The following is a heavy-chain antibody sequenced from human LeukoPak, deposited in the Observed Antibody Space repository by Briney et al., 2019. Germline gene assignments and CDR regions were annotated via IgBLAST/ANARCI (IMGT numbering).Heavy chain of an antibody. CDR3: AKRYCSGGSCYPLDY. CDR2: ISGSGGST. CDR1: GFSLTSYA. V-gene: IGHV3-23*01. J-gene: IGHJ4*02. D-gene: IGHD2-15*01. Sequence: GGSLRLSCAASGFSLTSYAMSWVRQAPGKGLEWVSAISGSGGSTYYADSVKGRFTISRDNSKNTLYLQMNSLRAEYTAVYNCAKRYCSGGSCYPLDYWGQGTLVTVS.